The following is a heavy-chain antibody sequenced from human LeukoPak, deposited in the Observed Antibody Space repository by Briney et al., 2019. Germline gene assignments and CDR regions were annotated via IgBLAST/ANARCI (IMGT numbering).Heavy chain of an antibody. CDR3: AKVKGPGTANPHFDY. D-gene: IGHD1-1*01. V-gene: IGHV3-30*18. CDR1: GFTFSSYG. J-gene: IGHJ4*02. Sequence: PGRSLRLSCAASGFTFSSYGMHWVRQAPGKGLEWVAVISYDGSNKYYADSVKGRFTISRDNSKNTLYLQMNSLRAEDTAVYYCAKVKGPGTANPHFDYWGQGTLVTVSS. CDR2: ISYDGSNK.